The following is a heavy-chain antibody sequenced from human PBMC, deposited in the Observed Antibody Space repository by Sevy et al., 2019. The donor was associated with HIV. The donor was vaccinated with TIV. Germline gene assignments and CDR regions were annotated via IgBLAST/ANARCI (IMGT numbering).Heavy chain of an antibody. CDR2: FVPEDGEI. CDR3: GHGDTPRLNGSGNRFKEQSMNYFEF. Sequence: ASVKVSCNVPRYTLSEVSMHWVRQAPGKGLEWMGVFVPEDGEIVFAQKFQGRVTVAEDKLTDTDYLEVTNVRSEDTAIYSCGHGDTPRLNGSGNRFKEQSMNYFEFWGQGTLVTVSS. V-gene: IGHV1-24*01. D-gene: IGHD3-22*01. J-gene: IGHJ4*02. CDR1: RYTLSEVS.